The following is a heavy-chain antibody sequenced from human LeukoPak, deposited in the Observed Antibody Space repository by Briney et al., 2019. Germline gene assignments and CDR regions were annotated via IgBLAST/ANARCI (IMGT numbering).Heavy chain of an antibody. Sequence: ASVKVSCKVSGYTLTESSMHWVRQAPGKGLEWMGGFDPEDGETIYAQKFQGRVTMTGDTSTDTAYMELSSLRSEDTAVYYCATAVLDYGDPLFDYWGQGTLVTVSS. D-gene: IGHD4-17*01. CDR2: FDPEDGET. V-gene: IGHV1-24*01. J-gene: IGHJ4*02. CDR1: GYTLTESS. CDR3: ATAVLDYGDPLFDY.